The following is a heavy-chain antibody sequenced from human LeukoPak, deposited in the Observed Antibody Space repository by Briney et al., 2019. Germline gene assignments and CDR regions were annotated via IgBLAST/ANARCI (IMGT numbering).Heavy chain of an antibody. Sequence: GGSLRLSCAASGFTFSSYSMNWVRQAPGKGLQWVSSISSSSSYTYYADSVRGRYITSRGNTKNSLFLQMNSLRVEDTAVYYCAGDLFLFDSDSSGLWPLDNWGQGTLVTVSS. CDR1: GFTFSSYS. V-gene: IGHV3-21*01. CDR3: AGDLFLFDSDSSGLWPLDN. D-gene: IGHD3-22*01. CDR2: ISSSSSYT. J-gene: IGHJ4*02.